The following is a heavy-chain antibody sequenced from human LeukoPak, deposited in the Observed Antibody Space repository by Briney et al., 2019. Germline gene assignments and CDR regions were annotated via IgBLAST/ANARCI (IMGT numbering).Heavy chain of an antibody. CDR2: IIPIFGIA. CDR3: AREIGPEGYSSSGGNWFDP. Sequence: VASVKVSCKASGGTFSSYAISWVRQAPGQGLEWMGRIIPIFGIANYAQKFQGRVTITADKSTSTAYMELSSLRSEDTAVYYCAREIGPEGYSSSGGNWFDPWGQGTLVTVSS. V-gene: IGHV1-69*04. CDR1: GGTFSSYA. J-gene: IGHJ5*02. D-gene: IGHD6-6*01.